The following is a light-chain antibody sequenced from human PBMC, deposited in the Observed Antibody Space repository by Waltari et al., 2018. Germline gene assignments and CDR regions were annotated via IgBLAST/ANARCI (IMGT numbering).Light chain of an antibody. J-gene: IGKJ4*01. Sequence: DIVLTQSPATLSLSPGERATLSCRASQSVSTYLAWFQQKPGQAPRLLIYDASNRATGIPARFSGSGSGTDFTLTISGLEPEDFAVYYCQQRSRWPLTFGGGTKVEIK. CDR1: QSVSTY. CDR3: QQRSRWPLT. V-gene: IGKV3-11*01. CDR2: DAS.